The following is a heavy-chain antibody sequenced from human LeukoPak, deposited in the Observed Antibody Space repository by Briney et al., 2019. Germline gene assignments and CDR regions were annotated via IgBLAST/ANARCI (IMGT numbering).Heavy chain of an antibody. V-gene: IGHV4-59*08. CDR3: ARAQQWLPFTY. CDR1: GGSISSYY. Sequence: SETLSLTCTVSGGSISSYYWSWIRQPPGKGLEWIGYIYYSGSTNYNPSLKSRVTISVDTSKNQFSLKLTSVTAADTAVYYCARAQQWLPFTYWGQGTLVTVSS. J-gene: IGHJ4*02. D-gene: IGHD6-19*01. CDR2: IYYSGST.